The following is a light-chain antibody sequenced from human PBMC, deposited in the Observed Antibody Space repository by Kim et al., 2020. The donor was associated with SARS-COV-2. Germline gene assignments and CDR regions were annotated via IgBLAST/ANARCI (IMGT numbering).Light chain of an antibody. CDR3: QAWDITTGI. CDR2: QHT. J-gene: IGLJ1*01. CDR1: KLGDRY. V-gene: IGLV3-1*01. Sequence: VSPGRTAFITCSGDKLGDRYTSWYQQKPGRSPVLLIYQHTERPSGIPERFSGSKSRNTASLTISGTQAMDEADYYCQAWDITTGIFGSGTKVTVL.